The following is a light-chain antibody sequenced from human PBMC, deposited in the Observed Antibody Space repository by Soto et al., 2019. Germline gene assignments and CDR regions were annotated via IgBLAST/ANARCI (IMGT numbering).Light chain of an antibody. CDR2: DAS. V-gene: IGKV1-5*01. J-gene: IGKJ1*01. CDR3: QQYYSYWT. Sequence: DIQMTQSPSTLSASVGDTVTVTCRASQSIGRWLAWYQQKPGKAPKLLIFDASTLENGVPARFSGSRSGPEFSLTISSLQPDAFATYYCQQYYSYWTFGQGTKVEIK. CDR1: QSIGRW.